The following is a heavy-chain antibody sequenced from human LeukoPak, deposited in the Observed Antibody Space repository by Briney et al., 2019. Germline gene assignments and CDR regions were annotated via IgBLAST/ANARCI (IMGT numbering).Heavy chain of an antibody. D-gene: IGHD4-17*01. J-gene: IGHJ4*02. CDR3: ARTGSTVTMLYPFDH. CDR1: GGSIRSYY. Sequence: SETLSLTCTVSGGSIRSYYWSWIRQPPGKGLEWIGYIYYSGSTNYNPSLKSRVSISVDTSKNQFSLKLSSVTAADTAVYYCARTGSTVTMLYPFDHWGQGTLVTVS. CDR2: IYYSGST. V-gene: IGHV4-59*01.